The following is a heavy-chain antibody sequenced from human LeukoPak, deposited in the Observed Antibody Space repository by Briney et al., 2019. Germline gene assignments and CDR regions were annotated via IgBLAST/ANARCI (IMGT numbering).Heavy chain of an antibody. J-gene: IGHJ6*04. CDR3: AGGRGYCSSTSCYRLYYYYYGMDV. CDR1: GGSFSGYY. CDR2: INHSGST. V-gene: IGHV4-34*01. D-gene: IGHD2-2*01. Sequence: SETLSLTCAVYGGSFSGYYWSWIRQPPGKGLEWIGEINHSGSTNYNPSLKSRVTISVDTSKNQFSLKLSSVTAADTAVYYCAGGRGYCSSTSCYRLYYYYYGMDVWGKGTTVTVSS.